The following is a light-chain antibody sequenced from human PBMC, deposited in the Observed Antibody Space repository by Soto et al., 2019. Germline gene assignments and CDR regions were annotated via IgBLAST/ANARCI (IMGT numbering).Light chain of an antibody. J-gene: IGKJ5*01. Sequence: ETGMTPSPVTLSVSPGDTATLSCRASQRVSSHLAWYQQKPGQAPRLLIYGASTRATGIPARFSGSGSGTEFTLTISSLEPEDFAVYYCQQRSNWPLTFGQGTRLAI. CDR3: QQRSNWPLT. CDR1: QRVSSH. CDR2: GAS. V-gene: IGKV3-15*01.